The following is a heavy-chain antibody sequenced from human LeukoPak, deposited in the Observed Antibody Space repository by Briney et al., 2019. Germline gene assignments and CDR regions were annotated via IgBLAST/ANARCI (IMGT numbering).Heavy chain of an antibody. V-gene: IGHV1-69*05. J-gene: IGHJ6*03. CDR1: GGTFSRYA. CDR2: IIPIFGTA. Sequence: SVKVSCKASGGTFSRYAISWVRQAPGQGLEWMGGIIPIFGTANYAQKFQGRVTITTDESTSTAYMELSSLRSEDTAVYYCASSPFDFWSGYYYYYYYYMDVWGKGTTVTVSS. CDR3: ASSPFDFWSGYYYYYYYYMDV. D-gene: IGHD3-3*01.